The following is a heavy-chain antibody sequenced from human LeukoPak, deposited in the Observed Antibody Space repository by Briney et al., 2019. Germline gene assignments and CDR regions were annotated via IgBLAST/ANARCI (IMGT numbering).Heavy chain of an antibody. Sequence: SVKVSCKASGGTFSSYAISWVRQAPGQGLEWMGRIIPILGIANYAQKFQGRVTITADKSTSTAYMELSSLRSEDTAVYYCARSTYCGGDCYSGYGGFDPWGQGTLVTVSS. J-gene: IGHJ5*02. V-gene: IGHV1-69*04. D-gene: IGHD2-21*02. CDR2: IIPILGIA. CDR3: ARSTYCGGDCYSGYGGFDP. CDR1: GGTFSSYA.